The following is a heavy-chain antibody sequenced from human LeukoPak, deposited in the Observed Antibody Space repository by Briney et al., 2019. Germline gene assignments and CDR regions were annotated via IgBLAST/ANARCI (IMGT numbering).Heavy chain of an antibody. Sequence: GGSLRLSCAASGLTFSSYAMSWVRQAPGKGLEWVSAISGSGGSTYYADSVKGRFTISRDNSKNTLYLQMNSLRAEDTAVYYCAKGGYYGSGRLYGMDVWGKATTVTVSS. J-gene: IGHJ6*04. CDR2: ISGSGGST. V-gene: IGHV3-23*01. CDR3: AKGGYYGSGRLYGMDV. CDR1: GLTFSSYA. D-gene: IGHD3-10*01.